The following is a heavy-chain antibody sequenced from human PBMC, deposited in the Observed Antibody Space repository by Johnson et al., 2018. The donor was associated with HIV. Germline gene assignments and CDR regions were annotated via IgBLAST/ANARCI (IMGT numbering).Heavy chain of an antibody. D-gene: IGHD3-3*01. V-gene: IGHV3-30*04. J-gene: IGHJ3*02. CDR2: ISYDGSNK. CDR1: GFTFSTYA. CDR3: ARDLRGYPIIDAFDI. Sequence: QVQLVESGGGVVKPGRYLRLSCAASGFTFSTYAMHWVRQAPGKGLEWVAVISYDGSNKYYADSVKGRFTISRDNSKNTLYLQMNSLRAEDAAVYYCARDLRGYPIIDAFDIWGQGTMVTVSS.